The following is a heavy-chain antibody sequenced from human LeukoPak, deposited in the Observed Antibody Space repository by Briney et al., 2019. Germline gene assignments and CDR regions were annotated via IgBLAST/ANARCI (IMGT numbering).Heavy chain of an antibody. CDR2: ISGSGGST. V-gene: IGHV3-23*01. J-gene: IGHJ4*02. CDR1: GFXFSSYA. D-gene: IGHD6-19*01. CDR3: AKVVSIAVAGAVDY. Sequence: GGSLRLSCAASGFXFSSYAISWVRQAPGKGLEWVSAISGSGGSTYYADSVKGRFTISRDNSKNTLYLQMNSLRAEDTAVYYCAKVVSIAVAGAVDYWGQGTLVTVSS.